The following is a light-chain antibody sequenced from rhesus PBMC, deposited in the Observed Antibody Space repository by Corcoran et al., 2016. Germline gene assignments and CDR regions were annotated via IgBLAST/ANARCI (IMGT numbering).Light chain of an antibody. CDR1: QGISSY. CDR3: QQGNSNPPT. Sequence: DIQMSQSPSSLSASVGDRVTITCRASQGISSYLNWYQQKPGKAPKLLIYYANSLASGGPSRFSGSGSGTEFTLTISSLQPEDFATYYCQQGNSNPPTFGPGTKLDIK. J-gene: IGKJ3*01. V-gene: IGKV1-32*02. CDR2: YAN.